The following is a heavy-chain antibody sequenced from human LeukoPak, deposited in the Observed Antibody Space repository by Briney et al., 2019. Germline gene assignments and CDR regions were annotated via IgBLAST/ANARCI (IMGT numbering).Heavy chain of an antibody. J-gene: IGHJ4*02. D-gene: IGHD2-8*01. CDR3: ARDRACSNGICSYFDY. V-gene: IGHV4-59*08. Sequence: SETLSLTCNVSGGSISNYYWTWIRQPPGKGLEWIGYIYYSGSTNYNPSLKSRVTVSVDTSKNQFSLKLTSVTAADTAVYYCARDRACSNGICSYFDYWGQGTVVAVSS. CDR1: GGSISNYY. CDR2: IYYSGST.